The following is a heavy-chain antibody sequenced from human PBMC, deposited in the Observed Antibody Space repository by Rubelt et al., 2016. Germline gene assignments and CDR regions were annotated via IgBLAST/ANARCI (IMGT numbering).Heavy chain of an antibody. CDR1: GFSLTTSGVG. CDR2: IYWDDDK. CDR3: AHGLAYSGSWDVGWFGP. V-gene: IGHV2-5*02. D-gene: IGHD6-13*01. J-gene: IGHJ5*02. Sequence: QITLKESGPARVKPTQTLMLTCNFSGFSLTTSGVGVGWIRQPPGKPLELLALIYWDDDKRYSPSLKKRLTINKDTSKNLVVLTMTNMDPGETAWYYGAHGLAYSGSWDVGWFGPWGQGVLVTVSS.